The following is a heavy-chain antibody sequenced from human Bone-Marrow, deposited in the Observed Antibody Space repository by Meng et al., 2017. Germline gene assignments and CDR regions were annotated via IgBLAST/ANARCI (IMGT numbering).Heavy chain of an antibody. CDR3: ARGRVVAATNPKFDY. CDR2: VNLRGIT. Sequence: VQLQQWGARLFEPSETLSLTCAVCGGSLSGHHWSWNRQPPGKGLECIGEVNLRGITNYNPSLKSRVTISVDTSKNQFSLKLSSVTAADTAVYYCARGRVVAATNPKFDYWGQGTLVTVSS. CDR1: GGSLSGHH. J-gene: IGHJ4*02. D-gene: IGHD2-15*01. V-gene: IGHV4-34*01.